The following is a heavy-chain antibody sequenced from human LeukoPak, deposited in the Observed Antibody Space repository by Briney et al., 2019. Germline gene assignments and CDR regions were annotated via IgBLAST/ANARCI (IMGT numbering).Heavy chain of an antibody. CDR2: ISGGGDNT. V-gene: IGHV3-23*01. D-gene: IGHD6-13*01. CDR3: AKLSHISSWSHADC. CDR1: GFTFSSYA. J-gene: IGHJ4*02. Sequence: PGGSPRLSCSASGFTFSSYAMSWVRQAPGKGLEWVSAISGGGDNTYYADSVKGRFTISRDNSKNTLYLQMNSLRAEDTAVYYCAKLSHISSWSHADCWGQGTLVTVSS.